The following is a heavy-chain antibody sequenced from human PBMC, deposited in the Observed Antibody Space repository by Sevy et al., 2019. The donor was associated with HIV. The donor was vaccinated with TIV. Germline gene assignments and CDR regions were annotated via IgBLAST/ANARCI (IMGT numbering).Heavy chain of an antibody. CDR1: GGSFSGYY. D-gene: IGHD3-22*01. V-gene: IGHV4-34*01. J-gene: IGHJ4*02. CDR2: INHSGST. CDR3: ARGGYYYDSSGYRRIFDY. Sequence: SGTLSLTCAVYGGSFSGYYWSWIRQPPGKGLEWIGEINHSGSTNYNPSLKSRVTISVDTSKNQFSLKLSSVTAADTAVYYCARGGYYYDSSGYRRIFDYWGQGTLVTVSS.